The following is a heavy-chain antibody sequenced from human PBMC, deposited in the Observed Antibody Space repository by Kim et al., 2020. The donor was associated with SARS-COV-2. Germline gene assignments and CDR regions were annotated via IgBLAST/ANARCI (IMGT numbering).Heavy chain of an antibody. Sequence: SVKVSCKASGGTFSSYAISWVRQAPGQGLEWMGGIIPIFGTANYAQKFQGRVTITADESTSTAYMELSSLRSEDTAVYYCARDPGVRYFDWSPSYGMDVWGQGTTVTVSS. J-gene: IGHJ6*02. CDR2: IIPIFGTA. CDR1: GGTFSSYA. CDR3: ARDPGVRYFDWSPSYGMDV. D-gene: IGHD3-9*01. V-gene: IGHV1-69*13.